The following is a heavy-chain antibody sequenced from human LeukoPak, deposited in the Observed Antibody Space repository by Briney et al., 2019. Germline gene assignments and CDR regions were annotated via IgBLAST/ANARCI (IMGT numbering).Heavy chain of an antibody. J-gene: IGHJ4*02. Sequence: PGGSLRLSCAASGFTFDDYGMSWVRQAPGKGLEWVSGINWSGGRTGYADSLKGRFTIYRDNAKNTLYLQMNSLRDEDTALYYCARDLTTSDNWGQGTLVTVSS. D-gene: IGHD1/OR15-1a*01. CDR3: ARDLTTSDN. CDR2: INWSGGRT. CDR1: GFTFDDYG. V-gene: IGHV3-20*04.